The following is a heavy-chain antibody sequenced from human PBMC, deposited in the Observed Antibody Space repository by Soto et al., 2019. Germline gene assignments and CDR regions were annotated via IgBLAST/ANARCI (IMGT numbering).Heavy chain of an antibody. CDR2: ISYSGST. D-gene: IGHD5-18*01. CDR3: ARARQRDTGRGLDV. J-gene: IGHJ6*02. V-gene: IGHV4-59*01. Sequence: SETLSLTCTVSGDSINNYFWNWIRQTPGKGLEWIGYISYSGSTSYNPSLQSRVTLSSDTSKNHFSLKLSSVTAADTAVYYCARARQRDTGRGLDVWGQGTAVTVSS. CDR1: GDSINNYF.